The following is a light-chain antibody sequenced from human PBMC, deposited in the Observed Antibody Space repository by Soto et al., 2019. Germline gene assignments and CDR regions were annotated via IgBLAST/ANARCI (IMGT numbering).Light chain of an antibody. V-gene: IGKV3-20*01. CDR3: QQYGDSPKT. CDR2: GAS. CDR1: QSVSSNF. J-gene: IGKJ1*01. Sequence: EIVLTQSPGTLSLSPGERATLSCRASQSVSSNFLAWYQQKPGQAPRLLIYGASNTATGIPDRFSGSGSGTDFTLTISRLEPEDFAVYYCQQYGDSPKTFGQGTKVDIK.